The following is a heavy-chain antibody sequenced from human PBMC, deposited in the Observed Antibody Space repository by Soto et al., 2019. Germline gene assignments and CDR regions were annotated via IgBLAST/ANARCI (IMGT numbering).Heavy chain of an antibody. D-gene: IGHD2-15*01. CDR3: ARSQGGSSSLDIYYYYYYGVDV. J-gene: IGHJ6*02. CDR1: GGTFSTYA. V-gene: IGHV1-69*01. Sequence: QVQLVQSGAEVKKPGSSVKVSCKAPGGTFSTYAISWVRQAPGQGLEWMGGVIPIFGTPKYAQKFLSSVTITADESTSTGYMELRSLGSEDTAVYYCARSQGGSSSLDIYYYYYYGVDVWGQGTTVTVSS. CDR2: VIPIFGTP.